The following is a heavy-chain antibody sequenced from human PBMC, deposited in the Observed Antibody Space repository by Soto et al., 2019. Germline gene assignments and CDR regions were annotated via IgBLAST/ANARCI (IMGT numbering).Heavy chain of an antibody. CDR1: GDSVSSNSAA. V-gene: IGHV6-1*01. CDR2: TYYRSKWYN. J-gene: IGHJ5*02. Sequence: SQTLSLTCAISGDSVSSNSAAWNWIRQSPSRGLEWLGRTYYRSKWYNDYAVSVKSRITINPHTSKNQFSLQLNSVTPEDTAVYYCARVHTVEYSSSGGWFDPWGQGTLFTVSS. D-gene: IGHD6-6*01. CDR3: ARVHTVEYSSSGGWFDP.